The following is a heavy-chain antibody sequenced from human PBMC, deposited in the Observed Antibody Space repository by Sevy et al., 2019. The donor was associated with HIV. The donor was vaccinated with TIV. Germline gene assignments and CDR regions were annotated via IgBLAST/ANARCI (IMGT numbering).Heavy chain of an antibody. D-gene: IGHD6-13*01. J-gene: IGHJ4*02. V-gene: IGHV3-23*01. CDR3: AKAGYSSSWWGIDY. CDR1: GFTFSSYA. Sequence: GGSLRLSCAASGFTFSSYAMSWVRQAPGKGLEWVSAISGSGGSTYYADSVKGRFTISRDNSKNTLYLQMNSLRAEDTAAYYCAKAGYSSSWWGIDYWGQGTLVTVSS. CDR2: ISGSGGST.